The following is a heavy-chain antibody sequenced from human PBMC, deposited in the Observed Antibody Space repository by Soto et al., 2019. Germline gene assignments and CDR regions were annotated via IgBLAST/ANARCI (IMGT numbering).Heavy chain of an antibody. V-gene: IGHV1-3*01. CDR3: ARSAVSPFGGLIGPFDF. D-gene: IGHD3-16*02. CDR1: GYTFTSYG. Sequence: ASVKVSCKASGYTFTSYGIIWVRQAPGQRLEWMGWINAGNGNTKYSQKFQGRVIITRDTSASTAYMELSTLRSEDTAIYYCARSAVSPFGGLIGPFDFWGQGNLVTVS. J-gene: IGHJ4*02. CDR2: INAGNGNT.